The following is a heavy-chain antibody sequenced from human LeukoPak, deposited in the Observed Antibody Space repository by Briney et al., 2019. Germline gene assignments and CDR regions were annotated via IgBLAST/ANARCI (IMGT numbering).Heavy chain of an antibody. CDR1: GFTFSNYA. V-gene: IGHV3-23*01. D-gene: IGHD1-1*01. Sequence: GGSLRLSCAAAGFTFSNYAMTWVRQAPGRGLEWVSSISGSGGSTYYADSVKGRFTISRDNSKNTLYLQMYSLRAEDTAVYYCAKVEGASKASVYWGQGALVTVSS. J-gene: IGHJ4*02. CDR3: AKVEGASKASVY. CDR2: ISGSGGST.